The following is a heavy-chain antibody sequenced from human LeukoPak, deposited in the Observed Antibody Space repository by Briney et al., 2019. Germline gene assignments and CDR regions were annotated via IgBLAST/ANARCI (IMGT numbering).Heavy chain of an antibody. V-gene: IGHV3-43*01. CDR1: GFTFDDYT. CDR3: AKDITPSSKSGYFDY. CDR2: ISWDGGST. Sequence: QSGGSLRLSCAASGFTFDDYTMHWVRQAPGKGLEWVSLISWDGGSTYYADSVKGRLTISRDNSKNSLYLQMNSLRTEDTALYYCAKDITPSSKSGYFDYWGQGTLVTVSS. D-gene: IGHD4-11*01. J-gene: IGHJ4*02.